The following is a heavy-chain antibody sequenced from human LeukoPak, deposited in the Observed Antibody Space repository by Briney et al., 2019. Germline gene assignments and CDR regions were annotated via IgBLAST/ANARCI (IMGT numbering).Heavy chain of an antibody. J-gene: IGHJ4*02. D-gene: IGHD2-15*01. CDR2: IFYSGST. V-gene: IGHV4-39*07. CDR3: AKAGAVVVVAAKFFDY. Sequence: SETLSLTCTVSGGSISTSNYYWGWIRQPPGKGLEWIGNIFYSGSTYYSPSLKSRVTISLDTSRNQFSLKLNSVTAADTAVYYCAKAGAVVVVAAKFFDYWGQGTLVTVSS. CDR1: GGSISTSNYY.